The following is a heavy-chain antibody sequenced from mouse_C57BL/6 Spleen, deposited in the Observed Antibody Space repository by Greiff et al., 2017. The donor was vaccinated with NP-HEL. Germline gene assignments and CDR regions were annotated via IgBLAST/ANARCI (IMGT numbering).Heavy chain of an antibody. D-gene: IGHD1-1*01. CDR3: ARWDYYGSSDGYCDV. Sequence: EVQLQQSGPELVKPGASVKIPCKASGYTFTDYNMDWVKQSHGKSLEWIGDINPNNGGTIYNQKFKGKATLTVDKSSSTAYMELRSLTSEDTAVYYCARWDYYGSSDGYCDVWGTGTTVTVSS. CDR2: INPNNGGT. J-gene: IGHJ1*03. V-gene: IGHV1-18*01. CDR1: GYTFTDYN.